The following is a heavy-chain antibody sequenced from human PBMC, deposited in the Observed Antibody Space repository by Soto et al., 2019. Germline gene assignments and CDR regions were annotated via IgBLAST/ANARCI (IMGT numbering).Heavy chain of an antibody. D-gene: IGHD3-3*01. CDR2: IHHSGGT. V-gene: IGHV4-4*02. CDR3: VRNGYYSLDY. J-gene: IGHJ4*02. Sequence: QVQLQESGPGLVKPSGTLSLTCAVSGDSISSHDWWSWVRQPPNKGLEWIAEIHHSGGTNYNPSLLSRATISVDNSKNQFSLKLISATAADTALYYCVRNGYYSLDYWGQGTLVSVSS. CDR1: GDSISSHDW.